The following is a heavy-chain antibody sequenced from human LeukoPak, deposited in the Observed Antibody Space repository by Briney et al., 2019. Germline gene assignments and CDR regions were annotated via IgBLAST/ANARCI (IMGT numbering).Heavy chain of an antibody. D-gene: IGHD3-22*01. CDR3: AGDWGNYYDSSGYLDY. J-gene: IGHJ4*02. Sequence: GGSLRLSCAASGFTFSSYAMHWVRQVPGKGLEWVAVISYDGSNKYYADSVKGRFTISRDNSKNTLYLQMNSLRAEDTAVYYCAGDWGNYYDSSGYLDYWGQGTLVTVSS. CDR1: GFTFSSYA. V-gene: IGHV3-30*04. CDR2: ISYDGSNK.